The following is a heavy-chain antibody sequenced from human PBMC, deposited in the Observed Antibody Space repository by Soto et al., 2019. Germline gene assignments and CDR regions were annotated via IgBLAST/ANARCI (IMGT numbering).Heavy chain of an antibody. V-gene: IGHV1-58*01. J-gene: IGHJ3*02. CDR1: GFTFTSSA. CDR3: AEDSLFSGSFAFDI. D-gene: IGHD1-26*01. Sequence: SVKVSCKASGFTFTSSAVQWVRQARGQRLEWIGWIVVVSGNTNYAQKFQERVTITRDMSTSTAYMELSSLRSEDTAVYYCAEDSLFSGSFAFDIWGQGTMVNVSS. CDR2: IVVVSGNT.